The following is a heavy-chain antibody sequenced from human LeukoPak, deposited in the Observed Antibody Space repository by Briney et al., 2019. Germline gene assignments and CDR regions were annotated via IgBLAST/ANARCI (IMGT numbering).Heavy chain of an antibody. CDR2: INHSGST. Sequence: GSLRLSCAASGFTFSSYSMNWIRQPPGKGLEWIGEINHSGSTNYNPSLKSRVTISVDTSKNQFSLKLSSVTAADTAVYYCARVYSGSYFDYFDYWGQGTLVTVSS. D-gene: IGHD1-26*01. J-gene: IGHJ4*02. CDR3: ARVYSGSYFDYFDY. CDR1: GFTFSSYS. V-gene: IGHV4-34*01.